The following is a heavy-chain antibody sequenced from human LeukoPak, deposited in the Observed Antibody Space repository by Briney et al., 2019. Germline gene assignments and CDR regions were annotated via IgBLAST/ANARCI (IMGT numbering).Heavy chain of an antibody. CDR3: ARVPSFEYYYGSGSYFDY. V-gene: IGHV3-74*01. Sequence: GGSLRLSCAASGFTFSNYWMHWVRQAPGKGLVWVSRINSDGSSTSYADSVKGRFTISRDNAKNTLYLQMNSLRAEDTAVYYCARVPSFEYYYGSGSYFDYWGQGTLVTVSS. CDR1: GFTFSNYW. CDR2: INSDGSST. J-gene: IGHJ4*02. D-gene: IGHD3-10*01.